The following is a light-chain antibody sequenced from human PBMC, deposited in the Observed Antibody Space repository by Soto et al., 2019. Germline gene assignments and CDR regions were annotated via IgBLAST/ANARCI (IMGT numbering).Light chain of an antibody. V-gene: IGKV3-20*01. CDR2: DTS. CDR1: QSLANSF. Sequence: EFGLTQSPGTLSLSQGERATLSCRASQSLANSFIAWYQQKPGQAPRLLIYDTSSRASGIPDRFSGSGSGTDFTLTISRLETEDFAVYYCQQYNNWPPWTFGQGTKVDIK. J-gene: IGKJ1*01. CDR3: QQYNNWPPWT.